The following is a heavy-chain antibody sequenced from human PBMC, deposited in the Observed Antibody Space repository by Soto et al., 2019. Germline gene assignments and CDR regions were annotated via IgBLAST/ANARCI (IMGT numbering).Heavy chain of an antibody. Sequence: GGSLRLSCAASGFTFSSYGMHWVRQAPGKGLEWVAVISDDGGNTYYADSVKGRFTISRDNSKNTLYLQMNSLRAEDTAVYYCAKPRSGYFDAFDIWGQGTMVTVSS. V-gene: IGHV3-33*06. D-gene: IGHD1-1*01. CDR2: ISDDGGNT. J-gene: IGHJ3*02. CDR3: AKPRSGYFDAFDI. CDR1: GFTFSSYG.